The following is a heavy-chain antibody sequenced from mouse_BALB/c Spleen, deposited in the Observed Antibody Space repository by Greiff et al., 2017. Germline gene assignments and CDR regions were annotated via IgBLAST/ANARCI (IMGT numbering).Heavy chain of an antibody. D-gene: IGHD1-2*01. CDR2: ISYSGST. V-gene: IGHV3-2*02. CDR3: ARRGIHYYGYVYFDY. Sequence: DVKLQESGPGLVKPSQSLSLTCTVTGYSITSDYAWNWIRQFPGNKLEWMGYISYSGSTSYNPSLKSRISITRDTSKNQFFLQLNSVTTEDTATYYCARRGIHYYGYVYFDYWGQGTTLTVSS. J-gene: IGHJ2*01. CDR1: GYSITSDYA.